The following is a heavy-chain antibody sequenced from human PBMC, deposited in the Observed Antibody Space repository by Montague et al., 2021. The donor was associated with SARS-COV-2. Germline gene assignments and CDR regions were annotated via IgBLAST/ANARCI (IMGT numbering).Heavy chain of an antibody. D-gene: IGHD3-10*01. CDR3: ARQITMVREPFDS. V-gene: IGHV4-59*08. CDR1: GGSVSRSY. CDR2: IYYYGSV. Sequence: SETLSLTCTVAGGSVSRSYWNWIRQSPGKGLEWIGNIYYYGSVNXNPSLKSRLSISLDTSKNQLSLTLTSVTAADTATYYCARQITMVREPFDSWGQGTLVLVSS. J-gene: IGHJ4*02.